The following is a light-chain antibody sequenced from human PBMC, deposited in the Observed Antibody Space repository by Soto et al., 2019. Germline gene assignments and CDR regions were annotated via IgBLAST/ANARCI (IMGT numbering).Light chain of an antibody. CDR1: QSVSSN. Sequence: EIVMTQSPATLSVSPGERATLSCRASQSVSSNLAWYQQKPGQAPRLLIYDASTRATGIPARFSSSGSGAEFTLTISILPSEDVAVYYCQQYSHWPPTFGPGTKVDIK. J-gene: IGKJ3*01. CDR2: DAS. V-gene: IGKV3-15*01. CDR3: QQYSHWPPT.